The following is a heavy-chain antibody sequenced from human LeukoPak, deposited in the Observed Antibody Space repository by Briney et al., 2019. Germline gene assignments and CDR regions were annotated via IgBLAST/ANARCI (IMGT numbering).Heavy chain of an antibody. CDR2: TNWDGGRT. J-gene: IGHJ4*02. CDR1: GFTFDDYA. D-gene: IGHD4/OR15-4a*01. Sequence: PGGSLRLSCAASGFTFDDYAMSWVRQTPGKGLEWVSGTNWDGGRTGYADSVKGRFTISRDNAKNSLYLQMNSPRAEDTSVYYCARVGDNYNEYVDYWGQGSLVTVSS. V-gene: IGHV3-20*04. CDR3: ARVGDNYNEYVDY.